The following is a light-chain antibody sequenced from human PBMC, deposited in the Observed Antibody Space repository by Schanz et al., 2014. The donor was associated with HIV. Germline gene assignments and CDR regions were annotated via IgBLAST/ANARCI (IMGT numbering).Light chain of an antibody. Sequence: ETVMTQSPATLSVSPGERASLSCRASQSVSTNLAWYQQKPGQAPRLLIYDASNRATGIPARFSGSGSGTDFTLTISSLEPEDFAVYYCQQRSNWPPYTFGQGTKLEIK. CDR1: QSVSTN. J-gene: IGKJ2*01. CDR2: DAS. CDR3: QQRSNWPPYT. V-gene: IGKV3-11*01.